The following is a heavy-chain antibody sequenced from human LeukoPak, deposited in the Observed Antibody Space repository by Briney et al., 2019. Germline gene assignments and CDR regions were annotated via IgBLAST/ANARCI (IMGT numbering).Heavy chain of an antibody. CDR3: ARPPAGEYQLLSAFDI. V-gene: IGHV4-39*01. CDR2: IYYSGST. D-gene: IGHD2-2*01. CDR1: GGSISSSSYY. J-gene: IGHJ3*02. Sequence: TPSETLSLTCTVSGGSISSSSYYWGWIRQPPGKGLEWIGSIYYSGSTYYNPSLMSRVTISVDTSKNQFSLKLSSVTAADTAVYYCARPPAGEYQLLSAFDIWGQGTMVTVSS.